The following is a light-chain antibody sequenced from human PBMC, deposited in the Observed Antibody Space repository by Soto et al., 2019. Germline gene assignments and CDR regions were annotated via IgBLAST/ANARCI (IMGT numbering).Light chain of an antibody. Sequence: EIVLTQSPGTLSLSPGERATLSCRASPSVSSNNLAWYQQRPGQAPRGVIYVASTRATGIPERFSGSGSGTDFTLTISRLQPEDFAVYYCQPYCRSPFTFGPGTKVDSK. CDR3: QPYCRSPFT. CDR2: VAS. CDR1: PSVSSNN. V-gene: IGKV3-20*01. J-gene: IGKJ3*01.